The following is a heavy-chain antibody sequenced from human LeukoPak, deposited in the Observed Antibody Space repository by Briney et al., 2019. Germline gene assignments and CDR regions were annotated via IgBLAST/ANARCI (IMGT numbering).Heavy chain of an antibody. V-gene: IGHV1-2*02. J-gene: IGHJ5*02. D-gene: IGHD3-10*01. CDR3: AGLGSTMEGRIDP. Sequence: ASVTVSCKASGYFFSGYHVHWVRQAPGQGLDWMGRIYIDSGDTNYAQKFQGRVTMTRDTSISTAYTELSSLTSDDTAVYYCAGLGSTMEGRIDPWGQGTPGTVSS. CDR2: IYIDSGDT. CDR1: GYFFSGYH.